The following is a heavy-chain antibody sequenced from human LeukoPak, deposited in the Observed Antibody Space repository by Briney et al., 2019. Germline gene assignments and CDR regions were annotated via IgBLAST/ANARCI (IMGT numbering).Heavy chain of an antibody. CDR1: GGSFSSYY. CDR3: VARAGYSSSRFSPPTYYLDY. J-gene: IGHJ4*02. D-gene: IGHD6-13*01. CDR2: ISHSGIT. V-gene: IGHV4-34*01. Sequence: SETLSLTCAVSGGSFSSYYWSWIRQAPGKGLEWIGEISHSGITNYNPSLKSRVSISADTSKKHFSLKLTSVTAADTGVYYCVARAGYSSSRFSPPTYYLDYWGQGTMVTVSS.